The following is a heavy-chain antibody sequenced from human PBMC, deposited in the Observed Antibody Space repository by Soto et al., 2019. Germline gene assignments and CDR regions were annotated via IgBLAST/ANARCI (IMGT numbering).Heavy chain of an antibody. D-gene: IGHD3-3*01. V-gene: IGHV4-34*01. CDR2: INHSGST. Sequence: SETLSLTCAVYGGSFSGYYWSWIRQPPGKGLEWIGEINHSGSTNYNPSLRSRVTISVDTSKNQFSLKLSSVTAADTAVYYCARYDFWSGYHWFDPWGQGTLVTVSS. J-gene: IGHJ5*02. CDR3: ARYDFWSGYHWFDP. CDR1: GGSFSGYY.